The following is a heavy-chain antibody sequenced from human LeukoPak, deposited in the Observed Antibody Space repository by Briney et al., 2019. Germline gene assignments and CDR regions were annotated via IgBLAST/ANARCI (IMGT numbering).Heavy chain of an antibody. J-gene: IGHJ6*02. CDR2: ISYDGSNK. V-gene: IGHV3-30-3*01. CDR1: GFTFSSYA. D-gene: IGHD1-1*01. CDR3: ARDGARLEPHYGMDV. Sequence: GGSLRLSCAASGFTFSSYAMHRVRQAPGKGLEWVAVISYDGSNKYYADSVKGRFTISRDNSKNTLYLQMNSLRAEDTAVYYCARDGARLEPHYGMDVWGQGTTVTVSS.